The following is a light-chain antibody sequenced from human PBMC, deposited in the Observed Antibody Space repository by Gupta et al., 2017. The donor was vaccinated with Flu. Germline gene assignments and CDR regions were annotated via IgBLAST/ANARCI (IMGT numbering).Light chain of an antibody. CDR1: QGLVYSDGNTY. J-gene: IGKJ1*01. CDR3: RQGEYGALA. CDR2: QVS. Sequence: VVMTQSPLSLPVTLGQPASISCRSSQGLVYSDGNTYLLWLQQRPGQSPRRLIHQVSHRESGVVDRRGSGGSGNALTMKISRVEAEDGGIYFCRQGEYGALAFGQGTTVEIK. V-gene: IGKV2-30*01.